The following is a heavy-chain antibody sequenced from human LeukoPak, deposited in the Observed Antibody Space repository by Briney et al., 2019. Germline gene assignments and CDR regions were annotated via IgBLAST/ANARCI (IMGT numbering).Heavy chain of an antibody. J-gene: IGHJ4*02. Sequence: GGSLRLSCAASGFSFSIYAMHWVRQAPGKGLEWVAVISYDGSNKYYADSVKGRFTISRDNSKNTLYLQMNSLRAEDTAVYYCARGRYMTTVTTAGDYWGQGTLVTVSS. CDR2: ISYDGSNK. D-gene: IGHD4-17*01. CDR3: ARGRYMTTVTTAGDY. CDR1: GFSFSIYA. V-gene: IGHV3-30-3*01.